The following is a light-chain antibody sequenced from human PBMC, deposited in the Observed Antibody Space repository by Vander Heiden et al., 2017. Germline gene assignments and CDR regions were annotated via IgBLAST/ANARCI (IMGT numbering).Light chain of an antibody. V-gene: IGKV3-20*01. CDR1: QSVSSSY. Sequence: EIVLTQSPDTLSLSPGERDTLSCRATQSVSSSYLAWYQQKPGQSPSLLIYGASSRAAGIPDSFSGSGSGTDFALTISRLEPEDFAVYFCQQYYRSPLTFGGGTKVEIK. CDR2: GAS. CDR3: QQYYRSPLT. J-gene: IGKJ4*01.